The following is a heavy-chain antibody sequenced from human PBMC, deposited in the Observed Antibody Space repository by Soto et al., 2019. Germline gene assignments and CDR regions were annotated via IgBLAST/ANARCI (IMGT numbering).Heavy chain of an antibody. CDR1: GGTFSSYT. Sequence: QVQLVQSGAEVKKPGSSVKVSCKASGGTFSSYTISWVRQAPGQGLEWMGRIIPILGIANYAQKFQGRVTITADKSTSTAYMELSSLRSEDTAVYYCARVQFGELPFDNWGQGTLVTVSS. V-gene: IGHV1-69*02. CDR3: ARVQFGELPFDN. J-gene: IGHJ4*02. D-gene: IGHD3-10*01. CDR2: IIPILGIA.